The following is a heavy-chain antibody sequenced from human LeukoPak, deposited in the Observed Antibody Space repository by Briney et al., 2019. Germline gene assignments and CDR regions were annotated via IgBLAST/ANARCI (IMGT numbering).Heavy chain of an antibody. J-gene: IGHJ6*02. CDR1: GFTVSSNY. D-gene: IGHD6-19*01. V-gene: IGHV3-53*01. CDR2: IYSGGST. Sequence: GGSLRLSCAASGFTVSSNYMSWVRQAPGKGLEWVSVIYSGGSTYYADSVKGRFTISRDNSKNTLYLQMNSLRAEDTAVYYCARGGAYSSGWYSSYYYYYGMDVWGQGTTVTVSS. CDR3: ARGGAYSSGWYSSYYYYYGMDV.